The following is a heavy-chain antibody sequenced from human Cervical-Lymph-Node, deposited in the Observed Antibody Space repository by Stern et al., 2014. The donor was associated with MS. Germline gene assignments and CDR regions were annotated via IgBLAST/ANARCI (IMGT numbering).Heavy chain of an antibody. CDR3: VRSNYDGGNGFYHYAMDV. CDR2: IIPMFGTA. CDR1: GGTFSSYA. V-gene: IGHV1-69*01. D-gene: IGHD3-10*01. J-gene: IGHJ6*02. Sequence: QVQLVQSGAEVKKPGSSGKVSCKASGGTFSSYAISWVRQAPGQGLEWMGGIIPMFGTANYPQKLQGRVTITADGSTSTAYMELSNLRSEDTAVYFCVRSNYDGGNGFYHYAMDVWGQGTTVIVSS.